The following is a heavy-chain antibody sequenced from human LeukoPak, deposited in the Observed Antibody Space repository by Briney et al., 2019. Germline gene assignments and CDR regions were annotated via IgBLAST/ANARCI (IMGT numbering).Heavy chain of an antibody. CDR3: ARGAERRDGYNAGY. J-gene: IGHJ4*02. CDR2: IIPILGIA. V-gene: IGHV1-69*04. D-gene: IGHD5-12*01. Sequence: ASVTVSCKASGGTFSSYAISWVRQAPGQGLEWMGRIIPILGIANYAQKFQGRVTITADKSTSTAYMELSSLRSEDTAVYYCARGAERRDGYNAGYWGQGTLVTVSS. CDR1: GGTFSSYA.